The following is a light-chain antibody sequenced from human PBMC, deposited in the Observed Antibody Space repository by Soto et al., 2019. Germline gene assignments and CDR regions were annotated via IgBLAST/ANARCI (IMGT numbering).Light chain of an antibody. Sequence: DIQLTQSPSVLSASFGDTVTITCRASQALSNYLACYQQKPGKAPDLLIYSASTLQSGVPSRFSGSGSGTEFTLTISSLQPDDFATYYCQQYNSYSTFGQGTRLEIK. V-gene: IGKV1-9*01. CDR1: QALSNY. CDR3: QQYNSYST. J-gene: IGKJ5*01. CDR2: SAS.